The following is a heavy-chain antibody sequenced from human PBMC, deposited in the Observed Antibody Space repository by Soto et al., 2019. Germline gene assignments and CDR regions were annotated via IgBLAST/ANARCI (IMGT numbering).Heavy chain of an antibody. D-gene: IGHD3-10*01. CDR3: ARGRASGSYYLLDY. CDR1: GDTFTTYD. V-gene: IGHV1-8*01. CDR2: INPNSGNI. J-gene: IGHJ4*02. Sequence: ASVKVSCKASGDTFTTYDINWGRKPTGHGLEWMGWINPNSGNIGYAQRFQGRVTMTRDTAIRTAYMEVSSLRSDDTAVYYCARGRASGSYYLLDYWGQGTLVTVSS.